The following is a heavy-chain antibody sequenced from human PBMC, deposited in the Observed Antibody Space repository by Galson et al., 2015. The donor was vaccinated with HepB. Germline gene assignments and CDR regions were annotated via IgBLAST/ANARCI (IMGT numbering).Heavy chain of an antibody. V-gene: IGHV3-30*04. Sequence: SLRLSCAASGFTFSSYAMHWVRQAPGKGLEWVAVISYDGSNKYYADSVKGRFTISRDNSKNTLYLQMNSLRAEDTAVYYCARENFEQWLVQWPSYWYFDLWGRGTLVTVSS. D-gene: IGHD6-19*01. CDR2: ISYDGSNK. J-gene: IGHJ2*01. CDR3: ARENFEQWLVQWPSYWYFDL. CDR1: GFTFSSYA.